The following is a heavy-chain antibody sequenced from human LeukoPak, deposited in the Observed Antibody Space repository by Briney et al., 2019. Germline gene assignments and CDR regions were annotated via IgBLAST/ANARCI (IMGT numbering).Heavy chain of an antibody. V-gene: IGHV4-59*01. CDR3: ARGADSSGYYSIFYFDY. CDR1: GGSSSSYS. J-gene: IGHJ4*02. CDR2: IYYSGST. D-gene: IGHD3-22*01. Sequence: SETLSLTCTVSGGSSSSYSWSWIRQPPGKGLEWIGDIYYSGSTSNNPSLKSRVTISVDTSKNQFSLKLSSVTAADTAVYYCARGADSSGYYSIFYFDYWGQGTLVTVSS.